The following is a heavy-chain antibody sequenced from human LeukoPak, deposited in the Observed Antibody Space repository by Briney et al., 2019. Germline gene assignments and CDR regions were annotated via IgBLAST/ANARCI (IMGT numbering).Heavy chain of an antibody. V-gene: IGHV1-18*01. CDR1: GYTFTSYG. D-gene: IGHD3-10*01. CDR2: ISTYNGNT. J-gene: IGHJ4*02. CDR3: ARVLVRGEGGDY. Sequence: LRASVKVSCKASGYTFTSYGISWVRQAPGQGLEWMGWISTYNGNTNYAQKLQGRVTMTTDTSTSTAYMEVRSLTSDDTAVYYCARVLVRGEGGDYWGQGTLVTVSS.